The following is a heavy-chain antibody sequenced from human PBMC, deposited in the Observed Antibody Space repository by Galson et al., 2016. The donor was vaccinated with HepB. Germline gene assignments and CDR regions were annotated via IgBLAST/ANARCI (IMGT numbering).Heavy chain of an antibody. CDR1: GFTFNSHW. CDR2: INQDGSEK. CDR3: ARGSNYFDYYYYGMDV. Sequence: SLRLSCAASGFTFNSHWMSWVRQAPEKGLEWEANINQDGSEKHYVDSVQGRFTVSRDNAENSLYLHMTSLRAEDTAVYYCARGSNYFDYYYYGMDVWGQGTTVTVSS. J-gene: IGHJ6*02. V-gene: IGHV3-7*03. D-gene: IGHD4-11*01.